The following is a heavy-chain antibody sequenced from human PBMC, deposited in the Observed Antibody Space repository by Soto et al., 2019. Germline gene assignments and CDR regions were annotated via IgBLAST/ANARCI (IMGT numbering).Heavy chain of an antibody. D-gene: IGHD2-21*01. CDR1: GGSISSSSYY. V-gene: IGHV4-39*01. CDR3: ARHVASLFSIAGNWFDP. Sequence: SETLSLTCTVSGGSISSSSYYWGWIRQPPGKGLEWIGSIYYSGSTYYNPSLKSRVTISVDTSKNRFSLKLSSVTAADTAVYYCARHVASLFSIAGNWFDPWGQGTLVTVSS. J-gene: IGHJ5*02. CDR2: IYYSGST.